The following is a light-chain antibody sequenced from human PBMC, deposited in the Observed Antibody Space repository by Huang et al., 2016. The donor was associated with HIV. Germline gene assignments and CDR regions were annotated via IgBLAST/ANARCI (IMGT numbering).Light chain of an antibody. CDR2: DAS. J-gene: IGKJ2*01. CDR1: QGLSHS. V-gene: IGKV1-NL1*01. Sequence: DIQMTQSPSSLSASVGDTVTITCRASQGLSHSLAWYQQKPGKAPNLLVFDASKLQSGVPSRFSGSGSGTDYTLTISSLQPEDFASYYCQQYYSTRYTFGQGTKLEIK. CDR3: QQYYSTRYT.